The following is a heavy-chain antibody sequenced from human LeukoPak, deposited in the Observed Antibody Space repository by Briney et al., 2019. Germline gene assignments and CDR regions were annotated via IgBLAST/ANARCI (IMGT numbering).Heavy chain of an antibody. CDR3: ARTGTVWKAAAEGMFDY. CDR2: IYYSGST. D-gene: IGHD6-13*01. CDR1: GGSISSYY. Sequence: PSETLSLTCTASGGSISSYYWSWIRQPPGKGLEWIGYIYYSGSTNYNPSLKSRVTISVDTSKNQFSLKLSSVTAADTAVYYCARTGTVWKAAAEGMFDYWGQGTLVTVSS. V-gene: IGHV4-59*08. J-gene: IGHJ4*02.